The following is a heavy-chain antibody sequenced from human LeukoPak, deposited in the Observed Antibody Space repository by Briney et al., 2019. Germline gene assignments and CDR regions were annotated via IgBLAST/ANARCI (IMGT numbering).Heavy chain of an antibody. CDR1: GFTFSNHA. V-gene: IGHV3-23*01. Sequence: PGGSLTLSCVASGFTFSNHAMNWVRHARGKGGEGVSFISCSGESIYNANSVKGRFTISRDNSKNTVYLQMNSLRAEDTAVYYCAKDSSGYGQFDSWGQGILVTVSS. J-gene: IGHJ4*02. CDR3: AKDSSGYGQFDS. D-gene: IGHD5-12*01. CDR2: ISCSGESI.